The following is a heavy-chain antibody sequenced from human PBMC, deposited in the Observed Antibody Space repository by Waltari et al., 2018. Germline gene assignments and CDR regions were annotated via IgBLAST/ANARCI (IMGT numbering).Heavy chain of an antibody. CDR1: GFTFSSYW. D-gene: IGHD4-17*01. V-gene: IGHV3-7*01. CDR3: TRELTTVKSRFDP. Sequence: EVQLVESGGGLVQPGGSLRLSCAASGFTFSSYWMTWVRQAPGKGVEWVANIRQDGSEKNYVDSVRGRFTISRDNAKNSLYLQMTSLRAEDTAVYYCTRELTTVKSRFDPWGQGTLVTVSS. CDR2: IRQDGSEK. J-gene: IGHJ5*02.